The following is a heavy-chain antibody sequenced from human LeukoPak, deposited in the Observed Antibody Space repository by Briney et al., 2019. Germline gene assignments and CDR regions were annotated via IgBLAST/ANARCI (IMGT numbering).Heavy chain of an antibody. Sequence: GGSLRLSCAASGFTFSSYWMSWVRPAPGKGLEWVANIKQDGSEKYYVDSVKGRFTISRDNAKNSLYLQMNSLRAEDTAVYYCARDGGGYSYGYSDYWGQGTLVTVSS. J-gene: IGHJ4*02. V-gene: IGHV3-7*03. CDR1: GFTFSSYW. CDR3: ARDGGGYSYGYSDY. D-gene: IGHD5-18*01. CDR2: IKQDGSEK.